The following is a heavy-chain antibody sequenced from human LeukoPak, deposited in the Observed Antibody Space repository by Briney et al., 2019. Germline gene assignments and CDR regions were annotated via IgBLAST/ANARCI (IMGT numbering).Heavy chain of an antibody. D-gene: IGHD6-6*01. V-gene: IGHV1-18*01. CDR3: ARGSAMAQKQLVRHFDS. CDR1: GYTFTSYG. CDR2: ISAYNGNT. J-gene: IGHJ4*02. Sequence: ASVKVSCKASGYTFTSYGISWVRQAPGQGLDWMGWISAYNGNTKYEQKLQDRVTMTTDTSTTTAYMEVRSLTSDDTAVYYCARGSAMAQKQLVRHFDSWGQGTLVIVSS.